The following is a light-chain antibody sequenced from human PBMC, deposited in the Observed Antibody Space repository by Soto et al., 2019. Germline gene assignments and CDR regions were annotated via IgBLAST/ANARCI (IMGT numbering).Light chain of an antibody. CDR1: SSNIGAGYD. Sequence: QSVLTQPPSVSGAPGQRVTISCTGSSSNIGAGYDVHWYQQLPGTAPKLLIYGNNNRPSGVPDRFSGAKSGTSASLAITGLLAEDDADYYCQSYFSSLSGSTVFGGGTKLTVL. CDR2: GNN. CDR3: QSYFSSLSGSTV. V-gene: IGLV1-40*01. J-gene: IGLJ3*02.